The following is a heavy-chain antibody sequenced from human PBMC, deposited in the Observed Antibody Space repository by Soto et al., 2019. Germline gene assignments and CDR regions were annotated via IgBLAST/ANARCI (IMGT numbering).Heavy chain of an antibody. D-gene: IGHD3-10*01. CDR2: IYHSGST. Sequence: SETLSLTCAVSGGSISSSNWWSWVRQPPGKGLEWIGEIYHSGSTNYNPSLKSRVTISVDKSKNQFSLKLSSVTAADTAVYYYARRFGELLYYYYYGMDVWGQGTTGTVSS. CDR1: GGSISSSNW. V-gene: IGHV4-4*02. CDR3: ARRFGELLYYYYYGMDV. J-gene: IGHJ6*02.